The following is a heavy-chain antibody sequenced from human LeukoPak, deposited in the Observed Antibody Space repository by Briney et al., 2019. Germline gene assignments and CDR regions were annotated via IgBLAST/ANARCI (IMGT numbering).Heavy chain of an antibody. V-gene: IGHV4-59*07. CDR2: IYYSGST. J-gene: IGHJ4*02. D-gene: IGHD7-27*01. CDR3: ASYWGGRFDY. CDR1: GGSISSYY. Sequence: SDTLSLTCTVSGGSISSYYWNWIRQPPGKGLEWIGYIYYSGSTNYNPSLKSRVIISVDTSKNQFSLKLSSVTAADTAVYYCASYWGGRFDYWGQGTLVTVSS.